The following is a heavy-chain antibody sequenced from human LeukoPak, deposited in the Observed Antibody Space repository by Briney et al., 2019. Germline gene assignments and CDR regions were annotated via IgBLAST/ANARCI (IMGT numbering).Heavy chain of an antibody. CDR3: ARMRIRLGFIFDP. J-gene: IGHJ5*02. CDR2: IYYSGST. V-gene: IGHV4-59*01. D-gene: IGHD5-18*01. CDR1: GGSISSYY. Sequence: PSETLSLTCTVSGGSISSYYWSWIRQPPGKGLEWIGYIYYSGSTTYNPSLKSRVTISVDTSKNQFSLKLSSVTAADTAVYYCARMRIRLGFIFDPWGQGTLVTVSS.